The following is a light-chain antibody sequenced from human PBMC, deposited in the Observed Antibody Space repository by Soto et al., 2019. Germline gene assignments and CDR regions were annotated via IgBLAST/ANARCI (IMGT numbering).Light chain of an antibody. V-gene: IGKV3-15*01. CDR2: GAS. Sequence: EIVLTQSPATMSVSPGEAATLSCRDSQSVSSSLAWYQQTPGRAPRLLIYGASNRATDIPTRFSGSGSGTEFTLTISSLQSEDFAVYYCQQYNNWPPWTFGQGTKVDIK. CDR1: QSVSSS. CDR3: QQYNNWPPWT. J-gene: IGKJ1*01.